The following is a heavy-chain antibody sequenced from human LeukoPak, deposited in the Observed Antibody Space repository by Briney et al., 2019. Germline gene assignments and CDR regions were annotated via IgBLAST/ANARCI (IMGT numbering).Heavy chain of an antibody. D-gene: IGHD3-22*01. CDR2: ISYDGSNK. Sequence: SLRLSCAXXXFTFSSYGMHWVRQAPGKGLEWVAVISYDGSNKYYADSVKGRFTISRDNSKNTLYLQMNSLRAEDTAVYYCAKTVSSGYPYFDYWGQGTLVTVSS. J-gene: IGHJ4*02. CDR3: AKTVSSGYPYFDY. CDR1: XFTFSSYG. V-gene: IGHV3-30*18.